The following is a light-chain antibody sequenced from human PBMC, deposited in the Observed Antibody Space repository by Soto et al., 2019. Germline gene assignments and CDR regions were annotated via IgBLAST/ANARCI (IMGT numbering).Light chain of an antibody. J-gene: IGLJ2*01. Sequence: QSALTQPASVSGSPGQSITISCTGTSSDVGGYNYVSWYQQHPGKAPKLMIYDVSNRPSGVSNRFSGSKSGNTASLTISGLQAEDEADYYCSSYTTSGSLVFGGGTQLTVL. CDR1: SSDVGGYNY. CDR2: DVS. CDR3: SSYTTSGSLV. V-gene: IGLV2-14*01.